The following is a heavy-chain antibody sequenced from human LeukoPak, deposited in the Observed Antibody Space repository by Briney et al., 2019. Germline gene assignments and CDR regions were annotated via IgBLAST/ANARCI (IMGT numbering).Heavy chain of an antibody. V-gene: IGHV1-69*13. CDR3: ARGQRGSYYYYYMDV. D-gene: IGHD5-12*01. CDR1: GGTFSSYA. Sequence: GASVKVSCKASGGTFSSYAISWVRQAPGQGLEWMGGIIPIFGTANYAQKFQGRVTITADESTSTAYMELSSLRSEDTAVYYCARGQRGSYYYYYMDVWGKGTTVTISS. J-gene: IGHJ6*03. CDR2: IIPIFGTA.